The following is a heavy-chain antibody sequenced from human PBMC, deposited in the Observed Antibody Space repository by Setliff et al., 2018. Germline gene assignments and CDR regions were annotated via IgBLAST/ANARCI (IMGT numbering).Heavy chain of an antibody. D-gene: IGHD2-15*01. J-gene: IGHJ6*03. CDR1: GGTFSSYG. Sequence: SVKVSCKASGGTFSSYGVSWVRQAPGQGLEWMGGTIPMFGSTNYAQKFQGRVTIMTDESTSIAYMEVSSLRYEDTAVYYCAREGVDTRSSTDYRYYMDVWGKGTTVTVSS. CDR3: AREGVDTRSSTDYRYYMDV. V-gene: IGHV1-69*05. CDR2: TIPMFGST.